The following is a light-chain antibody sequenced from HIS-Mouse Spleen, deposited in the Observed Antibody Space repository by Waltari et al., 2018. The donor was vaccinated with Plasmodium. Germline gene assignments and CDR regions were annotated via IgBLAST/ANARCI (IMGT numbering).Light chain of an antibody. CDR1: ALPKQY. CDR3: QSADSSGTYQV. J-gene: IGLJ2*01. V-gene: IGLV3-25*03. Sequence: SYELTQPPSVSVSPGQTARITCSGDALPKQYAYWYQQKPGQAPGLVIYKDSERPSGIPEGFSGSSSGTTVTLTIRGVQAEDEADYYCQSADSSGTYQVFGGGTKLTVL. CDR2: KDS.